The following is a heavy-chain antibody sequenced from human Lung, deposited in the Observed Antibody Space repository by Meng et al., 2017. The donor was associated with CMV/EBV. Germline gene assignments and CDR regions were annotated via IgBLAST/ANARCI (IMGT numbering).Heavy chain of an antibody. CDR3: ARGSYFDFWSGSRLDP. V-gene: IGHV1-2*02. CDR2: INPNNGDT. Sequence: ASXXVSCKPSGYTFSAYYIHWVRQAPGQGLDYMGWINPNNGDTNYAQNFKGRVTFIKDTSISTAYMELSRLRYDDTAVYYCARGSYFDFWSGSRLDPWGQGTXVTVSS. CDR1: GYTFSAYY. J-gene: IGHJ5*02. D-gene: IGHD3-3*01.